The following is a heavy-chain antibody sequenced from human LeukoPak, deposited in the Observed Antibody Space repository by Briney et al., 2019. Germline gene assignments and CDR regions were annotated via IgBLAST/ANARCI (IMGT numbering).Heavy chain of an antibody. CDR2: IYSSGST. CDR3: ARKDGDY. J-gene: IGHJ4*02. V-gene: IGHV4-4*07. CDR1: GASISAFH. Sequence: SETLSLTCTVSGASISAFHWTWFRQPAGKTLEWIGLIYSSGSTLFNPSLKSRVAMSLDLTKHQLSLRLTSLTAADTAMYYCARKDGDYWGQGTLVTVSS.